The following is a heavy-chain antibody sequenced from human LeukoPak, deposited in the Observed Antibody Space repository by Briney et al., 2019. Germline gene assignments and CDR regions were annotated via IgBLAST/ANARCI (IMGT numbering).Heavy chain of an antibody. D-gene: IGHD3-22*01. CDR2: ISSDGTSA. V-gene: IGHV3-74*01. Sequence: GGSLRLSCGASGFTFSSHRMHWVRQAPGEAPAWVARISSDGTSAVYADSVRGRFTVSRDNAKSTLFLQMDSLRAEDTAVYYCVRLTFYEGSGYYPDHWGQGTLVTVSS. J-gene: IGHJ4*02. CDR1: GFTFSSHR. CDR3: VRLTFYEGSGYYPDH.